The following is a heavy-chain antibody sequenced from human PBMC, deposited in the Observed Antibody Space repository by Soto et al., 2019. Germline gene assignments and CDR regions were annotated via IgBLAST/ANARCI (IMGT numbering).Heavy chain of an antibody. CDR3: ARDHRAAMLGY. D-gene: IGHD2-2*01. V-gene: IGHV1-69*04. CDR1: GGTFSRYT. Sequence: SVEVSCKASGGTFSRYTIRWVRQAPGQGLEWMGRIIPILGIANYAQKFQGRVTITADKSTSTAYMELSSLRSEDTAVYYCARDHRAAMLGYWGQGTLVTVSS. J-gene: IGHJ4*02. CDR2: IIPILGIA.